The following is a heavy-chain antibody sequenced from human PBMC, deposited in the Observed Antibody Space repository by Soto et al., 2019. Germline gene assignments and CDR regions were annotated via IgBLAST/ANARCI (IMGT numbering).Heavy chain of an antibody. CDR1: GGSISSSSYY. CDR2: IYYSGST. J-gene: IGHJ3*02. D-gene: IGHD6-13*01. Sequence: PSETLSLTCTVSGGSISSSSYYWGWIRQPPGKGLEWIGSIYYSGSTYYNPSLKSRVTISVDTSKNQFSLKLSSVTAADTAVYYCARHRAIAAAIWFAFDIRGQGTMVTVSS. V-gene: IGHV4-39*01. CDR3: ARHRAIAAAIWFAFDI.